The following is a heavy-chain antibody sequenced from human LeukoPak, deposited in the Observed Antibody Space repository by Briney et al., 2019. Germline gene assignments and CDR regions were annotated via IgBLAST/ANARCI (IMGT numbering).Heavy chain of an antibody. CDR3: AKAVSELLWFGELSF. J-gene: IGHJ4*02. CDR2: ISYDGSNK. CDR1: GFTFSSYA. D-gene: IGHD3-10*01. Sequence: GGSLRLSCAASGFTFSSYAMHWVRQAPDKGLEWVAVISYDGSNKYYADSVKGRFTISRDNSKNTLYLQMNSLRAEDTAVYYCAKAVSELLWFGELSFRGQGTLVTVSS. V-gene: IGHV3-30-3*01.